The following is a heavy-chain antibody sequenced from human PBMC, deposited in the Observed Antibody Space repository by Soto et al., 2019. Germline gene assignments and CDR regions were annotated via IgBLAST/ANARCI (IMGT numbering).Heavy chain of an antibody. D-gene: IGHD6-6*01. V-gene: IGHV1-3*01. Sequence: GASVKASCKASGYTFTSYAMHWVHQAPGQRLEWMGWINAGNGNTKYSQKFQGRVTITRDTSASTAYMELSSLRSEDTAVYYCARAPYSSSPMGYFDYWGQGTLVTVSS. CDR3: ARAPYSSSPMGYFDY. CDR2: INAGNGNT. J-gene: IGHJ4*02. CDR1: GYTFTSYA.